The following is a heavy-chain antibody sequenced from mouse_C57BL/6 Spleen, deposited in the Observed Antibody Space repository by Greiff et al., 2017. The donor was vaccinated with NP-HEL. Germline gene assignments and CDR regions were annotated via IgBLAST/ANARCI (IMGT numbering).Heavy chain of an antibody. CDR1: GFTFSDYG. Sequence: EVKVVESGGGLVKPGGSLKLSCAASGFTFSDYGMHWVRQAPEKGLEWVAYISSGSSTIYYADTVKGRFTISRDNAKNTLFLQMTSLRSEDTAMYYCARYSADYFDYWGQGTTLTVSS. CDR2: ISSGSSTI. V-gene: IGHV5-17*01. CDR3: ARYSADYFDY. J-gene: IGHJ2*01.